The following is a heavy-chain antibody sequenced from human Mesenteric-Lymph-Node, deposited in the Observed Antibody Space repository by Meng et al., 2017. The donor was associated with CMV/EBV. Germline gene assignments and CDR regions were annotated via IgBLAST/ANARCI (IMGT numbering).Heavy chain of an antibody. CDR2: INPNSGVS. J-gene: IGHJ5*02. CDR3: ARDNVNPEGFDP. D-gene: IGHD2/OR15-2a*01. CDR1: GYTFTDCY. Sequence: QVQLVQSRPDVGNPGTPVMVFCKASGYTFTDCYIQWVRQAPGQGLEWMGRINPNSGVSNSAQNFQGRVTMTSDTSISTAYMELGRLTSDDTAVYYCARDNVNPEGFDPWGQGTLVTVSS. V-gene: IGHV1-2*06.